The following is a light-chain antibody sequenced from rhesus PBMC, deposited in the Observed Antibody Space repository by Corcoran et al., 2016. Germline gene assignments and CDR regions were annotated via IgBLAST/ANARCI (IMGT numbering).Light chain of an antibody. CDR1: SSDIGNYNY. CDR3: CSYTASSTFI. CDR2: GVR. J-gene: IGLJ1*01. V-gene: IGLV2S7*01. Sequence: QSAPTQPPSVSGSPGQSVTISFTGTSSDIGNYNYVSWYQQHPGKAPKLMIYGVRDRPSGVSDRFSSSKSGNTASLTISGLQAEDEADYYCCSYTASSTFIFCAGTRLTVL.